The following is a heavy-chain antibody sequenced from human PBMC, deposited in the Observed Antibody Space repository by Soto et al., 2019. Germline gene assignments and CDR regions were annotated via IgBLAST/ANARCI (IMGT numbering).Heavy chain of an antibody. J-gene: IGHJ4*02. CDR1: GFSLSTSGVG. Sequence: QITLKESGPPLVKPTQTLTLTCTFSGFSLSTSGVGVGWIRQPPGMALEWLALIYWDDDKRYSPSLKSRLTITKDTSKNQVVLTMTNMDPVDTATYYCAHSYYSAAAGINFDYWGQGTLVTVSS. D-gene: IGHD6-13*01. CDR3: AHSYYSAAAGINFDY. CDR2: IYWDDDK. V-gene: IGHV2-5*02.